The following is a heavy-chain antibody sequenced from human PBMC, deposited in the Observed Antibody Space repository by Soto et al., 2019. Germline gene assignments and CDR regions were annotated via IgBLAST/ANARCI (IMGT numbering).Heavy chain of an antibody. CDR1: GYTCTLFG. CDR2: ISPYNGDT. Sequence: QVQLVQSGAEVKKPGASVKVSCTTSGYTCTLFGITWVRQAPGQGLEWMGWISPYNGDTKYAEKLEGRVTLTTDTSTDTAYMELTSLTSDDTAAYYCARGGQYRYFDYWGQGTLVTVSS. CDR3: ARGGQYRYFDY. J-gene: IGHJ4*02. D-gene: IGHD2-2*02. V-gene: IGHV1-18*01.